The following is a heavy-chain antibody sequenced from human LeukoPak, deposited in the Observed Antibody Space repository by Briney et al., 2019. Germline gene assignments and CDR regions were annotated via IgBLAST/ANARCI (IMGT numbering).Heavy chain of an antibody. CDR3: ARGSPLLWFGESNLTLDY. V-gene: IGHV1-69*11. J-gene: IGHJ4*02. Sequence: SVKVSCKASGGTFSSYAISWVRQAPGQGLEWMGRIIPILGTANYAQKFQGRVTITTDESTSTAYMELSSLRSEDTAVYYCARGSPLLWFGESNLTLDYWGQGTLVTVSS. CDR2: IIPILGTA. D-gene: IGHD3-10*01. CDR1: GGTFSSYA.